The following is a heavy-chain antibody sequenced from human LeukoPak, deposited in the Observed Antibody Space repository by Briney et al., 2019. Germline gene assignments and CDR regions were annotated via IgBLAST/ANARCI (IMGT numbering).Heavy chain of an antibody. CDR2: ISSSSSAI. CDR3: ARGGSRTVADPRVGY. Sequence: GGSLRLSCAASGFTFGTFSMNWVRQAPGKGLEWVSYISSSSSAICYADSVKGRFTISRDNAKNSLYLQMNSLRDEDTAMYYCARGGSRTVADPRVGYWGQGTLVTVSS. V-gene: IGHV3-48*02. J-gene: IGHJ4*02. CDR1: GFTFGTFS. D-gene: IGHD6-19*01.